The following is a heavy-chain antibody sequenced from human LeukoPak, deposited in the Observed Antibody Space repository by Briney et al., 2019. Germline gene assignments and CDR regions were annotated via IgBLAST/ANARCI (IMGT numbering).Heavy chain of an antibody. CDR2: IYYSGST. CDR3: ARDRPAAGLDY. CDR1: GGSISSYY. Sequence: MPSETLSLTCTVSGGSISSYYWSWIRQPPGKGLEWIGYIYYSGSTNYNPSLKSRVTISVDTSKNQFSLKLSSVTAADTAVYYCARDRPAAGLDYWGQGTLVTVSS. V-gene: IGHV4-59*01. D-gene: IGHD6-13*01. J-gene: IGHJ4*02.